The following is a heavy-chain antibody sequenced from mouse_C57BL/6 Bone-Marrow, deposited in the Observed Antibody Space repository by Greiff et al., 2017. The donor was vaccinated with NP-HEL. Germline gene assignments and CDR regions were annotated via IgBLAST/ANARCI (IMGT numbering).Heavy chain of an antibody. D-gene: IGHD6-1*01. CDR3: VRQRRDPSDWYFDV. Sequence: EVMLVESGGGLVQPKGSLKLSCAASGFSFNTYAMNWVRQAPGKGLEWVARIRSKSNNYATYYADSVKDRFTISRDDSESMLYLQMNNLNTQDSAMYDCVRQRRDPSDWYFDVWGTGTTVTVSS. CDR1: GFSFNTYA. V-gene: IGHV10-1*01. CDR2: IRSKSNNYAT. J-gene: IGHJ1*03.